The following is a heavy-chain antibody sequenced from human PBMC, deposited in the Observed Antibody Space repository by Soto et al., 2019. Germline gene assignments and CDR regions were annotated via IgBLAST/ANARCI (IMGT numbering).Heavy chain of an antibody. CDR2: VSANGQGI. J-gene: IGHJ4*02. CDR3: AKDRHYPRDYFHY. V-gene: IGHV3-23*01. D-gene: IGHD3-10*01. CDR1: GFTFSSSA. Sequence: VQLLESGGGLVQPGGSLRLSCAASGFTFSSSAISWVRQAPGKGLEWVSAVSANGQGIYYADSVRGRFTISRDNSKNTVSLHMDCLSAEDRAVYYCAKDRHYPRDYFHYWGQGTLVTVSS.